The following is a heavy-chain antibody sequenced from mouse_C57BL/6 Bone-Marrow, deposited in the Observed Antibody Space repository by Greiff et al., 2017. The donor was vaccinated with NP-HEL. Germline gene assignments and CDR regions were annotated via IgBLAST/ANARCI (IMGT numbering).Heavy chain of an antibody. CDR2: IYPGDGDT. V-gene: IGHV1-82*01. D-gene: IGHD2-4*01. CDR3: ARDYERFVAY. J-gene: IGHJ3*01. CDR1: GYAFSSSW. Sequence: QVQLQQSGPELVKPGASVKISCKASGYAFSSSWMNWVKQRPGKGLEWIGRIYPGDGDTNYNGKFKGKATLTADKSSSTAYMQLSSLTSEDSAVYFCARDYERFVAYWGQGTLVTVSA.